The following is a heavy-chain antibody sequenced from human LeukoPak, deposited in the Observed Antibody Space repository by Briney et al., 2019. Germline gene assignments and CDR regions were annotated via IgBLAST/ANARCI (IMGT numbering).Heavy chain of an antibody. CDR2: INPNSGGT. CDR3: ARVRGGSYNFDY. Sequence: ASVKVSCKASGYTITNNYMHWVRQAPGQGLEWMGWINPNSGGTNYAQKFQGRVTMTRDTSISTAYMELSRLRSDDTAVYYCARVRGGSYNFDYWGQGTLVTVSS. V-gene: IGHV1-2*02. J-gene: IGHJ4*02. CDR1: GYTITNNY. D-gene: IGHD1-26*01.